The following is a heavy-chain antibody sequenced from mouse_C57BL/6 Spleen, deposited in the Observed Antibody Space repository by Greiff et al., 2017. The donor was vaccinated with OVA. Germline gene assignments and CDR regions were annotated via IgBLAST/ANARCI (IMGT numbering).Heavy chain of an antibody. CDR2: IHPNSGST. CDR1: GYTFTSYW. V-gene: IGHV1-64*01. J-gene: IGHJ1*03. Sequence: QVQLKQPGAELVKPGASVKLSCKASGYTFTSYWMHWVKQRPGQGLEWIGMIHPNSGSTNYNEKFKSKATLTVDKSSSTAYMQLSSLTSEDSAVYYCAYYGQGYFDVWGTGTTVTVSS. CDR3: AYYGQGYFDV. D-gene: IGHD1-1*02.